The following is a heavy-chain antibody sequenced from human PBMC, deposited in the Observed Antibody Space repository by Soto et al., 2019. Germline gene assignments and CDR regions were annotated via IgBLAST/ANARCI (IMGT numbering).Heavy chain of an antibody. Sequence: TSETLSLTCTVSGDSISSYNLAWIRQPPGKGLEWIGEIYHSGSTNYNPSLKSRVTISVDKSKNQFSLKLSSVTAADTAVYYCARRGYCTNGVCYYGMDVWGQGTTVTV. CDR2: IYHSGST. CDR1: GDSISSYN. CDR3: ARRGYCTNGVCYYGMDV. V-gene: IGHV4-59*12. D-gene: IGHD2-8*01. J-gene: IGHJ6*02.